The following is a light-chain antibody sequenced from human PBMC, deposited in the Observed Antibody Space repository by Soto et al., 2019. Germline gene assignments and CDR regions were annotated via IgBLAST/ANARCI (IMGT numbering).Light chain of an antibody. J-gene: IGKJ1*01. CDR1: ESISSF. Sequence: IQMTQSPSSLSASVGDRVTITCRASESISSFLNWYQQISGKAPKLLIYDAYNLQGGVPSRFSGSGSGTDFTLTISSLQPEDFATYSCQQSYITPWTFGQGTKVEIK. CDR3: QQSYITPWT. V-gene: IGKV1-39*01. CDR2: DAY.